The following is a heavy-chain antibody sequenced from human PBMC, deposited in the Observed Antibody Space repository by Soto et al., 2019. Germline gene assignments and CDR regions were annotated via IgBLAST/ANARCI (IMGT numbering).Heavy chain of an antibody. J-gene: IGHJ4*02. Sequence: SLRLSCAASGFTFSGYGMHWVRQAPGKGLEWVAVISYDGSNKYYADSVKGRFTISRDNSKNTLYLQMNSLRAEDTAVYYCAKPVVVVAATPAPFFDYWGQGTLVTVSS. D-gene: IGHD2-15*01. CDR3: AKPVVVVAATPAPFFDY. V-gene: IGHV3-30*18. CDR2: ISYDGSNK. CDR1: GFTFSGYG.